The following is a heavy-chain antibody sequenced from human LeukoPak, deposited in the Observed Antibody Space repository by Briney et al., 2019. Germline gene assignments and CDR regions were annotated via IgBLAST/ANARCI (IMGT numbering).Heavy chain of an antibody. Sequence: GASVKVSCKASGYTFTSYAISWVRQAPGQGLEWMGGIIPIFGTANYAQKFQGRVTITADESTSTAYMELSSLRSEDTAVYYCARSYGSGSYYRNPFDYWGQGTLVTVSS. J-gene: IGHJ4*02. CDR3: ARSYGSGSYYRNPFDY. V-gene: IGHV1-69*13. D-gene: IGHD3-10*01. CDR1: GYTFTSYA. CDR2: IIPIFGTA.